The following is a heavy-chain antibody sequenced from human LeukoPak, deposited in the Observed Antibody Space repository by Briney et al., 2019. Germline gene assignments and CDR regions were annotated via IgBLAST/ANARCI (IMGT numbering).Heavy chain of an antibody. CDR2: IWYDGSNK. CDR1: GFTFTSYG. D-gene: IGHD3-22*01. Sequence: GQSLRLSCEASGFTFTSYGMHWVRQAPGKGLEWVAAIWYDGSNKYYSDSLKGRFTISRGNSKSTLYLQMNSLRVEDTAVYHCARSGGDFYDSSGYGVIDYWGRGTLVTVSS. V-gene: IGHV3-33*01. J-gene: IGHJ4*02. CDR3: ARSGGDFYDSSGYGVIDY.